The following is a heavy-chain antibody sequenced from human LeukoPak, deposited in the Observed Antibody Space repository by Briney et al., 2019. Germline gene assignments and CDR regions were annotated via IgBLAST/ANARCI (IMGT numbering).Heavy chain of an antibody. CDR2: ISAYNGNT. J-gene: IGHJ4*02. CDR1: GYTFTSYG. D-gene: IGHD1-26*01. Sequence: ASVKVSCKASGYTFTSYGISWVRQAPGQGLEWMGWISAYNGNTNYAQKLQGRVTMSTDTSTSTAYMELRSLRSDDTAVYYCARDLVEPSGGYSDGFDYWGQGTLVTVSS. CDR3: ARDLVEPSGGYSDGFDY. V-gene: IGHV1-18*01.